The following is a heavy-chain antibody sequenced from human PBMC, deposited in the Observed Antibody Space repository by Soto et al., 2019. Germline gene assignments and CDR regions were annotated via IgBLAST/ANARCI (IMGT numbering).Heavy chain of an antibody. D-gene: IGHD2-2*01. V-gene: IGHV5-10-1*01. J-gene: IGHJ6*02. CDR3: ARHMDCSSTSCYDDYYYGMDV. Sequence: GESLKISCKGSGYSFTSYWISWVRQMPGEGLEWVGRIDPSDSYTNYSPSFQGHVTISADKSISTAYLQWSSLKASDTAMYYCARHMDCSSTSCYDDYYYGMDVWGQGTTVTVSS. CDR1: GYSFTSYW. CDR2: IDPSDSYT.